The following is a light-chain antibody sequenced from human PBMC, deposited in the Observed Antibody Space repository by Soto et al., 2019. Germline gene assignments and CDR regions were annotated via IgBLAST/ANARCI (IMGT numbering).Light chain of an antibody. CDR1: SSDVGDYNF. CDR2: DVS. Sequence: QSALTQPASVSGSPGQWITISCTGTSSDVGDYNFVSWYQHYPGKAPKLFIYDVSNRSSGDSNRISASESGNTASLTISGLQDEDEAEYYCNSYTISNTLVFGGGTKLTVL. J-gene: IGLJ2*01. CDR3: NSYTISNTLV. V-gene: IGLV2-14*03.